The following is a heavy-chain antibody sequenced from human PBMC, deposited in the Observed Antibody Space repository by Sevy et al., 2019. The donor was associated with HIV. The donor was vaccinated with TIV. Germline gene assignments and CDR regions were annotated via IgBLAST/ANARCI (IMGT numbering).Heavy chain of an antibody. CDR1: GFTFSSYA. CDR2: ISGSGGST. CDR3: AKDRGDSSSVCFDY. V-gene: IGHV3-23*01. Sequence: GGSLRLSCAASGFTFSSYAMSWVHQAPGKGLEWVSAISGSGGSTYYADSVKGRFTISRDNSKNTLYLQMNSLRAEDTAVYYCAKDRGDSSSVCFDYWGQGTLVTVSS. J-gene: IGHJ4*02. D-gene: IGHD6-6*01.